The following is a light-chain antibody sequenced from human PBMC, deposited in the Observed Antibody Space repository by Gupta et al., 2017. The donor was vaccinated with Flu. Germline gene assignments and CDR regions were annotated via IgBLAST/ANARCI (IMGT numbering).Light chain of an antibody. J-gene: IGKJ4*01. CDR1: QTVSTK. V-gene: IGKV3-15*01. CDR3: QQYNDWHPLT. CDR2: GAY. Sequence: GETVTLTCRASQTVSTKVAWYQQKSGQAPRLLIQGAYTRASGVSDRFTGSGSGTEFSLTINSLQSEDFAVYYCQQYNDWHPLTFGGGTEVQMK.